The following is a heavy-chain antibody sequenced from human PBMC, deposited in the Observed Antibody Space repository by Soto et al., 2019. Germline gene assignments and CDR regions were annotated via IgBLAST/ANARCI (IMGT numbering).Heavy chain of an antibody. CDR1: SSY. V-gene: IGHV4-39*01. CDR2: IYYSGST. Sequence: SSYWGWIRQPPGKGLEWIGSIYYSGSTYYNPSLKSRVTISVDTSKNQFSLKPSSVTAADTAVYYCASPDTYSSSWQNYYFDYWGQGTLVTVSS. J-gene: IGHJ4*02. CDR3: ASPDTYSSSWQNYYFDY. D-gene: IGHD6-13*01.